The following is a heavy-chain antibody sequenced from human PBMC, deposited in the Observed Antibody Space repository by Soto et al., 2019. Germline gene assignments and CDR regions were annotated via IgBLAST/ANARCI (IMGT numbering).Heavy chain of an antibody. CDR3: ARDLNYYDSSGIVHYGMDV. J-gene: IGHJ6*02. V-gene: IGHV4-30-2*01. D-gene: IGHD3-22*01. CDR1: GGSISSGGYS. Sequence: SETLSLTCAVSGGSISSGGYSWSWIRQPPGKGLEWIGYIYHSGSTYYNPSLKSRVTISVDTSKNQFSLKLSSVTAADTAVYYCARDLNYYDSSGIVHYGMDVWGQGTTVTVSS. CDR2: IYHSGST.